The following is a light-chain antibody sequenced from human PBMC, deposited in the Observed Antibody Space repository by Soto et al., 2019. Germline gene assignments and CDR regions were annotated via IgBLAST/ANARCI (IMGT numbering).Light chain of an antibody. CDR3: KPSATSHLP. V-gene: IGKV3-20*01. CDR1: QSLSNNF. J-gene: IGKJ4*01. Sequence: IGFTQSRGTLSLSRGDRAARSGGASQSLSNNFLAWYQQKPGQAPRIIISGESSRATGIQDRFSGSGSGTDFTLTITRVEPEDFAVYYCKPSATSHLPLGGGPQV. CDR2: GES.